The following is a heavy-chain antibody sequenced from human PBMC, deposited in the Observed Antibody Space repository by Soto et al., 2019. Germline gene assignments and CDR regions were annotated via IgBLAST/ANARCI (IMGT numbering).Heavy chain of an antibody. D-gene: IGHD3-22*01. CDR2: INAYNGNT. CDR3: ARHPGSGFYYELYYFDY. CDR1: GYTFTSYG. Sequence: ASVKVSCKASGYTFTSYGLSWVRQAPGQGLEWMGWINAYNGNTNYAQNLQGRVTMTTDTSTSTAYMELRSLGSDDTAVYYCARHPGSGFYYELYYFDYWGQGTPVTVSS. V-gene: IGHV1-18*01. J-gene: IGHJ4*02.